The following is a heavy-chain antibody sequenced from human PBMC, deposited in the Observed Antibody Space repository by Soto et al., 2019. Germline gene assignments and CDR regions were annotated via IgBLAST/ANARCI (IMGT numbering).Heavy chain of an antibody. D-gene: IGHD3-9*01. Sequence: QVQLQESGPGLVQPSETLSLTCTVSGGSIGGYYWGWIRQPPGKGLEWIRYIYYSGSSKYNPSLKSRVAMSADTSKNQLSLKLRSVTAADTAVHYCARVRERWQYIDWFYPFAQWGQGTLVTVSS. V-gene: IGHV4-59*01. CDR2: IYYSGSS. J-gene: IGHJ4*02. CDR1: GGSIGGYY. CDR3: ARVRERWQYIDWFYPFAQ.